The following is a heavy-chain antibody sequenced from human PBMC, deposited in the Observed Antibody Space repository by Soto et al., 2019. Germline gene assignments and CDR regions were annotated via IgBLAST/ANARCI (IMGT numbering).Heavy chain of an antibody. D-gene: IGHD2-21*02. V-gene: IGHV4-4*02. CDR2: IYQSGST. J-gene: IGHJ4*02. CDR3: ARGLNTAMDPWNFDS. CDR1: GDSMSSFTY. Sequence: SETLSLTCTVSGDSMSSFTYWTWVRQPPGKGLEWIGEIYQSGSTNYNPSLKSRVTISADKSNNQFSLRLSSVTAADTAVYYCARGLNTAMDPWNFDSWGQGTLVTVSS.